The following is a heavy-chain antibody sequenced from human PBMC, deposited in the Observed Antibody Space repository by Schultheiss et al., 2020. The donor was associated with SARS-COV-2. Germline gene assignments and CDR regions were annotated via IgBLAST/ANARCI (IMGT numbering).Heavy chain of an antibody. D-gene: IGHD6-13*01. V-gene: IGHV3-23*01. J-gene: IGHJ4*02. CDR3: TTRIAAAGPLVY. Sequence: GGSLRLSCAASGFTFSSYGMHWVRQAPGKGLEWVSAISGSGGSTYYADSVKGRFTISRDNSKNTLYLQMNSLKTEDTAVYYCTTRIAAAGPLVYWGQGTLVTVSS. CDR2: ISGSGGST. CDR1: GFTFSSYG.